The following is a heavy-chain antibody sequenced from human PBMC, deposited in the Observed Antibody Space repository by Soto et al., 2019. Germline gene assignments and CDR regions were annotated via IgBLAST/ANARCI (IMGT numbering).Heavy chain of an antibody. Sequence: GASVKVSCKASGGTFSSYAISWVRQAPGQGLEWMGGIIPIFGTANYAQKFQGRVTITADESTSTAYMELSSLRSEDTAVYYCAREGPHNVDTAMADYGMDVWGQGTTVTVSS. CDR1: GGTFSSYA. V-gene: IGHV1-69*13. CDR2: IIPIFGTA. J-gene: IGHJ6*02. CDR3: AREGPHNVDTAMADYGMDV. D-gene: IGHD5-18*01.